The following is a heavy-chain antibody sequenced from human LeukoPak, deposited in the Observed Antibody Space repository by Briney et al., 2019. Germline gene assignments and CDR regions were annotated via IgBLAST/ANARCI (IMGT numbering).Heavy chain of an antibody. CDR1: GFTFSSYA. Sequence: GGSLRLSCAASGFTFSSYAMHWVRQAPGKGLEWVAVISYDGSNKYYADSVKGRFTISRDNSKNTLYLQMNSLRAEDTAVYYCARPDIVLMVYAMSGAFDIWGQGTMVTVSS. J-gene: IGHJ3*02. CDR2: ISYDGSNK. CDR3: ARPDIVLMVYAMSGAFDI. D-gene: IGHD2-8*01. V-gene: IGHV3-30-3*01.